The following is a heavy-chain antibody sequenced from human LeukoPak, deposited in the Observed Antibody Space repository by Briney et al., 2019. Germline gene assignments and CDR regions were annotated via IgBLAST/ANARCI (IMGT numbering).Heavy chain of an antibody. J-gene: IGHJ5*02. D-gene: IGHD6-19*01. CDR1: GFTFSSYG. Sequence: GGSLRLSCAASGFTFSSYGMHWVRQAPGKGLEWVAFIRYDGSNKYYADSVKGRFTISRDNSKNTLYLQMNSLRAEDTAVYYCAKDRSSSGWYLFDPWGQGTLVTVSS. CDR2: IRYDGSNK. V-gene: IGHV3-30*02. CDR3: AKDRSSSGWYLFDP.